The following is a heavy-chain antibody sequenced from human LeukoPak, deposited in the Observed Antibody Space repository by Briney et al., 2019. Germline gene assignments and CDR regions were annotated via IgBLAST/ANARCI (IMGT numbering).Heavy chain of an antibody. CDR2: INPNSGGP. CDR1: GYTITDYY. Sequence: ASVKVSCKASGYTITDYYIHWVRQAPGQGLEWMGWINPNSGGPNYAQKFQGRVTMTSDTSISTAYMELSRLTSDDTAVYYCARGKTDYYDSTAYRFDPWGQGTLVTVSS. D-gene: IGHD3-22*01. J-gene: IGHJ5*02. CDR3: ARGKTDYYDSTAYRFDP. V-gene: IGHV1-2*02.